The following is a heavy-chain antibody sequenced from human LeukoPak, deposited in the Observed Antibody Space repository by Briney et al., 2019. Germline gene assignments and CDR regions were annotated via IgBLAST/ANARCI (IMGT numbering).Heavy chain of an antibody. CDR3: ARDRELGY. D-gene: IGHD1-1*01. J-gene: IGHJ4*02. CDR1: GGSISNYY. CDR2: SYHRGST. Sequence: PSETLSLTCTVSGGSISNYYWSWLRQSPGKGPEWIGWSYHRGSTSYNPSLKSRVAISVDTSKNQFSLKLSSVTAADTAVYYCARDRELGYWGQGTLVIVSS. V-gene: IGHV4-59*01.